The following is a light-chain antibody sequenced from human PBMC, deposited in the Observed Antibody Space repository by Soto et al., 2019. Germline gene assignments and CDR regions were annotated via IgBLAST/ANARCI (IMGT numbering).Light chain of an antibody. J-gene: IGKJ1*01. CDR1: QSVGSH. Sequence: EVVLTQSPATLSLSPGERATLSCRASQSVGSHLAWYPQTPCQAPNLRIYDASNRATGIPARFTGSGSGTDFTLTISGLEPEAFAVYYCLDLGTCPLVTFGQETKVEIK. CDR3: LDLGTCPLVT. CDR2: DAS. V-gene: IGKV3-11*01.